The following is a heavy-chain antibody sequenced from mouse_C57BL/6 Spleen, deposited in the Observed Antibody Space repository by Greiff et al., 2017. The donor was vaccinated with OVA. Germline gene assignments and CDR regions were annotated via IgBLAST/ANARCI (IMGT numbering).Heavy chain of an antibody. J-gene: IGHJ4*01. CDR3: AREEFLYYAMDY. Sequence: EVQLQESGPGLVKPSQSLSLSCSVTGYSFTSGYYWNWIRQFPGNILEWMGYIRYDGSNNYNPSLKNLISITLDTSKNQFFLKLNSETTEDTATYYCAREEFLYYAMDYWGQGTSVTVSS. CDR1: GYSFTSGYY. V-gene: IGHV3-6*01. CDR2: IRYDGSN.